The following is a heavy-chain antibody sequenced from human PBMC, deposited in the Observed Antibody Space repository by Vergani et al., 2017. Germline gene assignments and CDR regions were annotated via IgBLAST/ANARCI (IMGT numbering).Heavy chain of an antibody. J-gene: IGHJ6*02. CDR1: GFSLSNARMG. Sequence: QVTLKESGPVLVKPTETLTLTCTVSGFSLSNARMGVSWIRQPPGKALEWLAHIFSNDEKSYSTSLKSRLTISKDTSKSQVVLTMTNMDPVDTATYYCARVMGYYYDYGMDVWGQGTTVTVSS. D-gene: IGHD3-16*01. V-gene: IGHV2-26*01. CDR3: ARVMGYYYDYGMDV. CDR2: IFSNDEK.